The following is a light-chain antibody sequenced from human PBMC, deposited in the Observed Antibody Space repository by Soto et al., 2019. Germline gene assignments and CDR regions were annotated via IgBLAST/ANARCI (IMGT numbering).Light chain of an antibody. CDR3: QQTYTIPFA. J-gene: IGKJ2*01. CDR1: QTIDNY. V-gene: IGKV1-39*01. Sequence: DMQMTQSPSSLSASVGDRVTITCRPSQTIDNYLNWYQHKPGKAPKLLIYGASTLQSGVSSRFTGRASGTDFTLTIDKLQAQDFATYSGQQTYTIPFAFGQGTKLEI. CDR2: GAS.